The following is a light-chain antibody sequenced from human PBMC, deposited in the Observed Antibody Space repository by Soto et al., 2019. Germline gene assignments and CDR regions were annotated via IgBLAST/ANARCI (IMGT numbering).Light chain of an antibody. CDR3: ATWDRSLRVGV. J-gene: IGLJ2*01. Sequence: QSVLTQPPSLSAAQGQKVTISCSGSSSNIGNNYVFWYQQLPGPAPKLLIYDNDKRPSGIPDRFSGSKSGTSATLGITGLQTGDEADYYCATWDRSLRVGVFGGGTKLTVL. V-gene: IGLV1-51*01. CDR1: SSNIGNNY. CDR2: DND.